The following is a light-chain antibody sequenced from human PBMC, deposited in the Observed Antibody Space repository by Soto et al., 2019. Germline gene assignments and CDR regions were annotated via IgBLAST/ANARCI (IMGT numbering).Light chain of an antibody. CDR1: QDVATW. Sequence: DIQMSQSPSSVSASVGDRVSITCRASQDVATWLAWYRQKPGEAPKLLIYAASSLQSGVPSRFSGSGSGTDFTLTISSLQSEDFAIYYCQQTKNFPITFGQGTRLEIK. V-gene: IGKV1-12*01. CDR2: AAS. J-gene: IGKJ5*01. CDR3: QQTKNFPIT.